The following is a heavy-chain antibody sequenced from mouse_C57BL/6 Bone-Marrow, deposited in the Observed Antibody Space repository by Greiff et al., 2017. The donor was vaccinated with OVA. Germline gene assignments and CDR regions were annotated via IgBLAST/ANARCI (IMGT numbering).Heavy chain of an antibody. D-gene: IGHD4-1*01. Sequence: EVQGVESGGGLVQPGGSLSLSCAASGFTFTDYYMSWVRQPPGKALEWLGFIRNKANGYTTEYSASVKGRFTISRDNSQSILYLQMNALRAEDSATYYCARYLGPYWYFDVWGTGTTVTVSS. CDR2: IRNKANGYTT. J-gene: IGHJ1*03. CDR1: GFTFTDYY. CDR3: ARYLGPYWYFDV. V-gene: IGHV7-3*01.